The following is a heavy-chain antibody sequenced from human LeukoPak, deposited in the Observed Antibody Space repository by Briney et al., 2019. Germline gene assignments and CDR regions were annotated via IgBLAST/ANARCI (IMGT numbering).Heavy chain of an antibody. V-gene: IGHV4-34*01. CDR1: GGSFSGYY. J-gene: IGHJ4*02. Sequence: SETLSLTCAVYGGSFSGYYWSWIRQPPGKGLEWIGEINHSGSTNYNPSLKSRVTISVDTSKNKFSLKLSSVPAADTAVYYCARGVADCSSTSCYSYSDYWGQGTLVTVSS. CDR2: INHSGST. D-gene: IGHD2-2*01. CDR3: ARGVADCSSTSCYSYSDY.